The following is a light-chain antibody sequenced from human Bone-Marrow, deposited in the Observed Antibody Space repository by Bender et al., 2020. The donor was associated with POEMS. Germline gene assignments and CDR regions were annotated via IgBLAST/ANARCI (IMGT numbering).Light chain of an antibody. CDR3: CSYAGSRTLV. CDR2: EVT. CDR1: SSDVGAYNY. Sequence: QSVLTQPASVSGSPGQSITISCTGTSSDVGAYNYVSWFQQHPGKAPKLLIYEVTKRPSGVSNRFSGSKSGNTASLTISGLQAEDEADYYCCSYAGSRTLVFGGGTKLTVL. J-gene: IGLJ2*01. V-gene: IGLV2-23*02.